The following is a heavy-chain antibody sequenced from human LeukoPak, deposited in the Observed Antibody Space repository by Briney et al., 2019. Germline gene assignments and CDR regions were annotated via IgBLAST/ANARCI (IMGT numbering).Heavy chain of an antibody. CDR1: GGSISSSSYY. J-gene: IGHJ4*02. CDR2: IYYSGST. V-gene: IGHV4-39*01. CDR3: ARQTLHGSGSYSRIPEC. Sequence: SETLSLTCTVSGGSISSSSYYWGWIRQPPGKGLEWIGSIYYSGSTYYNPSLKSRATISVDTSKNQFSLKLSSVTAADTAVYYCARQTLHGSGSYSRIPECWGQGTLVTVSS. D-gene: IGHD3-10*01.